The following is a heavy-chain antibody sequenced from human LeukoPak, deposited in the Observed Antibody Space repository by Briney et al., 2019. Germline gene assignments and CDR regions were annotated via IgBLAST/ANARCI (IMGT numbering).Heavy chain of an antibody. CDR1: GYTFTGYY. Sequence: ASVKVSCKASGYTFTGYYMHWVRQAPGQGLEWMGWINPNSGGTNYAQKFQGWVTMTRDTSISTAYMELSRLRSDDTAVYYCARAMSSYSSGWYIDYWGQGTLVTVSS. J-gene: IGHJ4*02. D-gene: IGHD6-19*01. CDR3: ARAMSSYSSGWYIDY. V-gene: IGHV1-2*04. CDR2: INPNSGGT.